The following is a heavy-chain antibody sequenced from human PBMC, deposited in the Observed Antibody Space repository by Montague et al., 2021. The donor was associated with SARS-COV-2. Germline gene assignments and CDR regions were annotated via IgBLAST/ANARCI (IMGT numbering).Heavy chain of an antibody. Sequence: TLSLTCTVSGGSISSGGYYWSWIRQHPGKGLEWIGYIYYSGSTYYNPSLKSRVTISVDTSKNQFSLKLSSVTAADTAVYYCARVKTPRYYDIWSGYSKYYGMDVGGQGTTVTVSS. CDR2: IYYSGST. D-gene: IGHD3-9*01. CDR3: ARVKTPRYYDIWSGYSKYYGMDV. J-gene: IGHJ6*02. V-gene: IGHV4-31*03. CDR1: GGSISSGGYY.